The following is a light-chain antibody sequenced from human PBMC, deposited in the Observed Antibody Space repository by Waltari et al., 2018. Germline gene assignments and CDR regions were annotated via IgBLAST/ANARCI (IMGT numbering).Light chain of an antibody. CDR1: KLGDRS. CDR3: QAWDSSTVI. Sequence: SYELTQPPSVSVSLGQPASIPCSGDKLGDRSACWYQQKPGHSPVLVICQDTNRPSGIPERFSGSYSGNTATLTISGTQAMDEADYYCQAWDSSTVIFGGGTKLTVL. CDR2: QDT. J-gene: IGLJ2*01. V-gene: IGLV3-1*01.